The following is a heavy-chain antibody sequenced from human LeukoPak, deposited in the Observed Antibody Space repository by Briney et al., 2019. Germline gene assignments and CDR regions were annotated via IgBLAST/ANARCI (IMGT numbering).Heavy chain of an antibody. CDR1: GGSISNYY. D-gene: IGHD2-2*01. Sequence: KSSETLSLTCIVSGGSISNYYWSWIRQPPGKGLEWIGYIYYSGSANYNPSLKSRVTISVDTSKNPFSLKLSSVTAADTAVYYCARGGTRPDYYFDYWGQGTLLTVSS. V-gene: IGHV4-59*01. CDR3: ARGGTRPDYYFDY. J-gene: IGHJ4*02. CDR2: IYYSGSA.